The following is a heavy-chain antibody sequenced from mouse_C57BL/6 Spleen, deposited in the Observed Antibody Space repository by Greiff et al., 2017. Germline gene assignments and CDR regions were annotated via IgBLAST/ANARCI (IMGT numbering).Heavy chain of an antibody. CDR1: GFTFSSYT. D-gene: IGHD4-1*02. Sequence: EVQGVESGGGLVKPGGSLKLSCAASGFTFSSYTMSWVRQTPEKRLEWVATISGGGGNTYYPDSVKGRFTISRDNAKNTLYLQMSSLRSEDTALYYCAPTGTFAYWGQGTLVTVSA. V-gene: IGHV5-9*01. CDR3: APTGTFAY. J-gene: IGHJ3*01. CDR2: ISGGGGNT.